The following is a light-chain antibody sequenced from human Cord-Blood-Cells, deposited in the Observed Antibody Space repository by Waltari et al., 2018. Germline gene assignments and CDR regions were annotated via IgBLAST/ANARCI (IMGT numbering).Light chain of an antibody. V-gene: IGLV2-14*03. J-gene: IGLJ3*02. CDR3: SSYTSSSSWV. Sequence: SPGQSITISCTGTSSDVGGYNYVSWYQQHPGKAPKLRIYDVSNRPSGVSNRFTGSKSGNTASLTISGLQAEDEADYYCSSYTSSSSWVFGGGTKLTVL. CDR1: SSDVGGYNY. CDR2: DVS.